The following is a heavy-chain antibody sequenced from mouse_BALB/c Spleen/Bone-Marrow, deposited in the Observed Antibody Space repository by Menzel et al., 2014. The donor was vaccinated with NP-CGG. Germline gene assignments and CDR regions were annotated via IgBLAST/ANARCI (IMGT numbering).Heavy chain of an antibody. CDR1: GFTFSSYA. J-gene: IGHJ4*01. D-gene: IGHD1-1*01. Sequence: DVKLVESGGGLVKPGGSLKLSCAASGFTFSSYAMSWVRQTPEKRLEWVASISSGGSTYYPDSVKGRFTISRDNARNILYLQMSSLRSEDTAMYYCASLYFYGSSYYTMDYWGQGTSVPVSS. V-gene: IGHV5-6-5*01. CDR2: ISSGGST. CDR3: ASLYFYGSSYYTMDY.